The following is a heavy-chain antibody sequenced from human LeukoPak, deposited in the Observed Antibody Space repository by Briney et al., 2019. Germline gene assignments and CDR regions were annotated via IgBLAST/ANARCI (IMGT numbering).Heavy chain of an antibody. CDR2: IDGDGSGT. J-gene: IGHJ4*02. CDR3: ARAAYSSSPDY. V-gene: IGHV3-74*01. CDR1: GFTFSDYW. D-gene: IGHD6-6*01. Sequence: GILRLSCAASGFTFSDYWMLWVRQAPGKGLVWVSRIDGDGSGTTYADSVKGRFTISRDNAKNTLYLQMSSLRGEDTAVYYCARAAYSSSPDYWGQGTLVTVSS.